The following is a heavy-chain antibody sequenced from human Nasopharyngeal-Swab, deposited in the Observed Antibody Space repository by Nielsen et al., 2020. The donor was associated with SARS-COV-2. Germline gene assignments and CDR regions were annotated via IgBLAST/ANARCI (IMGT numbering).Heavy chain of an antibody. CDR1: GGSVSSGSYY. CDR3: ARDHYGSGSPSMDV. V-gene: IGHV4-61*01. D-gene: IGHD3-10*01. J-gene: IGHJ6*02. CDR2: IYYSGST. Sequence: SETLSRTCTVSGGSVSSGSYYCSWLRQPPGKGLEWIGYIYYSGSTNYNPSVKSRVTSTVVTSKNQFSLKLSSVTAADSAVYYCARDHYGSGSPSMDVWGQGTTVTVSS.